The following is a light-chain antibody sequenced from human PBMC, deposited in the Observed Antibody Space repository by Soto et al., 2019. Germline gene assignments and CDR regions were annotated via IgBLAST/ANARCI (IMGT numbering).Light chain of an antibody. CDR1: SSDVGGYNY. CDR3: AAWDDSLNGPA. CDR2: EVS. V-gene: IGLV2-14*01. Sequence: QSALTQPASVSGSPGQSITISCTGTSSDVGGYNYVSWYQQHPGKAPKLMIYEVSNRPSGVSNRFSGSKSGNTASLVISGLQTEDEADYHCAAWDDSLNGPAFGGGTKLTVL. J-gene: IGLJ2*01.